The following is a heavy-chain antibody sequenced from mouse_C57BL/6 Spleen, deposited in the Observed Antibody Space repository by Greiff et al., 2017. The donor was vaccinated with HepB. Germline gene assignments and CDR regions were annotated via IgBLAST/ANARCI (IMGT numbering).Heavy chain of an antibody. D-gene: IGHD2-10*02. CDR1: GFSLSTFGMG. CDR3: ARIAYGNYELYYAMDY. V-gene: IGHV8-8*01. J-gene: IGHJ4*01. CDR2: IWWDDDK. Sequence: QVTLKESGPGLLQPSQSLSLTCSFSGFSLSTFGMGVVWLRQPSGLGLEWLAHIWWDDDKYYNPALKSRLTTSKDTSKNPVLLMSANVDTADTATYYCARIAYGNYELYYAMDYWGQGTSVTVSS.